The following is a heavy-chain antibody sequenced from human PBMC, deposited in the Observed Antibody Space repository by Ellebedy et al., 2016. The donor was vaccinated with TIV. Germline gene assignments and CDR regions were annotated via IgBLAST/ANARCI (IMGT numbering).Heavy chain of an antibody. D-gene: IGHD3-3*01. CDR3: ATPTMAGIRRPVGV. CDR2: INPVSGKP. CDR1: GGTLNSFA. Sequence: SVKVSCXASGGTLNSFAVTWVRQAPGQGLEWMGGINPVSGKPLYAQKFQGRLNIVAEKSTNTVYLDLSTLTSDDTAVYYCATPTMAGIRRPVGVWGQGTLV. V-gene: IGHV1-69*06. J-gene: IGHJ3*01.